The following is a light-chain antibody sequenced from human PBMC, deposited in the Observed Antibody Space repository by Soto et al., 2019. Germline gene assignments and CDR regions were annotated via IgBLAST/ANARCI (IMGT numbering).Light chain of an antibody. CDR2: EVT. CDR1: SSDVGGYNF. Sequence: QSVLTQPPSASGSPGQSVTISCTGTSSDVGGYNFVSWYQQHPGEAPKLIIYEVTKRPSGVPDRFSGSKSGNTASLTGSGLQTADEADYYCSSYAGSNNRYVFGTGTQLTVL. J-gene: IGLJ1*01. V-gene: IGLV2-8*01. CDR3: SSYAGSNNRYV.